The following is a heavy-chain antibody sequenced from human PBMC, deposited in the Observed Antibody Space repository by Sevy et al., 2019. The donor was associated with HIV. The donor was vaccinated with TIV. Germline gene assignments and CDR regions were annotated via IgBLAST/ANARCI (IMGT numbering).Heavy chain of an antibody. V-gene: IGHV3-30*14. Sequence: GGSLRLSCAGSGFTFSFYAMHWVRQAPGKGLEWVAVISYNGNNKKYADSVKGRFTISRDNSKNTLYLQMNSLRAEDTAVYYCATGIAAAGHSFDYWGQGTLVTVSS. CDR2: ISYNGNNK. CDR3: ATGIAAAGHSFDY. J-gene: IGHJ4*02. CDR1: GFTFSFYA. D-gene: IGHD6-13*01.